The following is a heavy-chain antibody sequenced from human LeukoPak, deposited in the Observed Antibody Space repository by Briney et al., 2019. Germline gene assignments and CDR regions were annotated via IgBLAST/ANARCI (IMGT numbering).Heavy chain of an antibody. CDR2: INGSNCYI. J-gene: IGHJ6*02. Sequence: GGSLRLSCAASGFTFSSYSMNWVRQAPGKGLEWVSSINGSNCYIYYADSVKRRFTLSRESAKNSLYLKINPLRIEDMGVYYCARASSVAGISYYYGMDVWGQGTTVTVSS. D-gene: IGHD6-19*01. CDR3: ARASSVAGISYYYGMDV. V-gene: IGHV3-21*01. CDR1: GFTFSSYS.